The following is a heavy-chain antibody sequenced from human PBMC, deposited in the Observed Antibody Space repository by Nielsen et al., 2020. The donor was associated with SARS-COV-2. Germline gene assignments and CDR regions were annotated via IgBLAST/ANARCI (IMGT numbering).Heavy chain of an antibody. CDR1: GYSFTGFW. Sequence: GESLKISCQASGYSFTGFWVAWVRQVPGKGLEWMGIIYPGDSDTRYGPSFQGHVTISADKSISTAYLQWSSLKASDTAMYYCASGADYAAYGGDPDYGMDVWGQGTTVTVSS. J-gene: IGHJ6*02. V-gene: IGHV5-51*01. D-gene: IGHD4-23*01. CDR3: ASGADYAAYGGDPDYGMDV. CDR2: IYPGDSDT.